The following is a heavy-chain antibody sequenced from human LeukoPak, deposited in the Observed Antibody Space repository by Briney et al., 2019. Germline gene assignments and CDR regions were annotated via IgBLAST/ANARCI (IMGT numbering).Heavy chain of an antibody. CDR1: GDSMSGYY. Sequence: PSETLSLTCTVSGDSMSGYYWSWIRQPAGKGLEWIGRVYSRGNTNYNSSLKSRVTMSADTSKKQFSLKLSSMTAADTAVYYCARDFFDTSGYYYLAYWGQGTLVTVSS. CDR2: VYSRGNT. CDR3: ARDFFDTSGYYYLAY. V-gene: IGHV4-4*07. D-gene: IGHD3-22*01. J-gene: IGHJ4*02.